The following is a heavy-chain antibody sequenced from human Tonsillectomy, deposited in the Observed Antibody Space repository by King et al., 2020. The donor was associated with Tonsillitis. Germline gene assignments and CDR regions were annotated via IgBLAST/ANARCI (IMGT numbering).Heavy chain of an antibody. CDR3: AKDYYGSGSSWSDY. V-gene: IGHV3-23*04. D-gene: IGHD3-10*01. J-gene: IGHJ4*02. CDR1: GFTFSSYA. Sequence: VQLVESGGGLVQPGGSLRLSCAASGFTFSSYAMTWVRQAPGKGLEWFSAISGSGGTTYYAASVKGRFTISRDNSRNTLYLQMNSLRAEDTAVYYCAKDYYGSGSSWSDYWGQGTLVTVSS. CDR2: ISGSGGTT.